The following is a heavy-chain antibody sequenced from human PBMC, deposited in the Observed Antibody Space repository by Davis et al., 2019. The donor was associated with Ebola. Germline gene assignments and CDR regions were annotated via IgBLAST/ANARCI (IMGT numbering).Heavy chain of an antibody. CDR1: GFTFSTYY. D-gene: IGHD3-16*01. V-gene: IGHV3-7*01. J-gene: IGHJ6*04. CDR2: IPHVGSEK. Sequence: GGSLRLSCAASGFTFSTYYITWVRQAPGKGLEWVATIPHVGSEKYYVDSVYGRFTSSRDNAQNSVYLQMNSLRAEDTAVYYCARDWAGLDVWGKGTTVTVSS. CDR3: ARDWAGLDV.